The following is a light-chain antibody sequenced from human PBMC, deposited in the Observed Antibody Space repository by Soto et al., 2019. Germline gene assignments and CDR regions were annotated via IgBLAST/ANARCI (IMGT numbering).Light chain of an antibody. CDR3: QQYATSHMYT. Sequence: EIVLTQSPGTLSLSPGERATLSCRAGQSVSSNYLAWYQQKSGQAPRLLIYGASSRATGIPDRFSGSGSGTDFTLTITRLEPEDFAVYYCQQYATSHMYTFGQGTRLEIK. CDR2: GAS. J-gene: IGKJ5*01. CDR1: QSVSSNY. V-gene: IGKV3-20*01.